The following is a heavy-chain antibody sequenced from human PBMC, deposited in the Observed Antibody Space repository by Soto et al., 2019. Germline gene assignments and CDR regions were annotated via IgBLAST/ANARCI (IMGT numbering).Heavy chain of an antibody. Sequence: WGSLRLSGAASGFTFSSYSMSWVRQAPGKGLEWVSAISGSGGSTYYADSVKGRLTISRDNSKNTLYLQMNSLRAEDTAVYYCAKGQQLWYFDYWGQGTLVTVSS. D-gene: IGHD5-18*01. V-gene: IGHV3-23*01. J-gene: IGHJ4*02. CDR1: GFTFSSYS. CDR3: AKGQQLWYFDY. CDR2: ISGSGGST.